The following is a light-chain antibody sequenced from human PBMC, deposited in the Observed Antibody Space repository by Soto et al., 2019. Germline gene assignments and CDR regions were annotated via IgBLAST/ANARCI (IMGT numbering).Light chain of an antibody. V-gene: IGLV2-14*01. CDR1: SSDVGGYNY. CDR2: EVN. CDR3: PSSASRAARA. Sequence: QSALTQPASVSGSPGQSITISCTGTSSDVGGYNYVSWYQQHPGKAPKLLIFEVNNRPSGVSNRFSGSKSGNTASLTLSGLQAEDEADYYCPSSASRAARAFG. J-gene: IGLJ6*01.